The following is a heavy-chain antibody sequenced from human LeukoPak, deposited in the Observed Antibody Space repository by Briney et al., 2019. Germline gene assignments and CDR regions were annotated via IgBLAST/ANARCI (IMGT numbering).Heavy chain of an antibody. CDR1: GYSFTSNY. CDR3: ARDQEAFDY. V-gene: IGHV1-46*01. Sequence: ASVKVSCKASGYSFTSNYIHWVRQAPGQGLEWMGMIYPRDGSTSYAQKFQGRVTVTRDTSTSTVHMGLSGLRSEDTAVYYCARDQEAFDYWGQGTLVTVSS. CDR2: IYPRDGST. J-gene: IGHJ4*02.